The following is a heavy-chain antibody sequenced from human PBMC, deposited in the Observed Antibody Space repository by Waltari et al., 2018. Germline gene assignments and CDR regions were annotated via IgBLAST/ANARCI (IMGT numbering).Heavy chain of an antibody. CDR1: GGSISTTSDY. Sequence: QLHLQESGPGLVKPSETLSLTCTVSGGSISTTSDYWAWIRQPPGKGLEWIGSIYYTGSTSYNPSLKGRVSTSVDTSKNPFSLRLTSVTAADTAVYYCARLVRGSRIAARPAHWFDPWGQGMLVTVSS. J-gene: IGHJ5*02. D-gene: IGHD6-6*01. V-gene: IGHV4-39*02. CDR2: IYYTGST. CDR3: ARLVRGSRIAARPAHWFDP.